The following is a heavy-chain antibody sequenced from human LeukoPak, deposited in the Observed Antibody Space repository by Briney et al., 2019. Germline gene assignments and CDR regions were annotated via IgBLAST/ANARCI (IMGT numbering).Heavy chain of an antibody. CDR2: ISYDGSNK. J-gene: IGHJ4*02. CDR3: ARGGYYDSSGYSDYFDY. Sequence: PGRSLRLSCAASGFTFSSYAMHWVRQAPGKGLEWVAVISYDGSNKYYADSVKGRFTISRDNSKNTLYLQMSSLRAEDTAVYYCARGGYYDSSGYSDYFDYWGQGTLVTVSS. V-gene: IGHV3-30*04. CDR1: GFTFSSYA. D-gene: IGHD3-22*01.